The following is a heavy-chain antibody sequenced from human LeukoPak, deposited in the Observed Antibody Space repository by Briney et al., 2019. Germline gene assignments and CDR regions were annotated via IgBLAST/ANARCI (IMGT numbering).Heavy chain of an antibody. J-gene: IGHJ4*02. CDR3: AKEDCGVDCSTFDY. V-gene: IGHV3-23*01. D-gene: IGHD2-21*02. CDR2: ISGSGGTT. CDR1: GFTFSNYE. Sequence: GGSLRLSCSASGFTFSNYEMNWVRQAPGKGLEWVSAISGSGGTTYYTDSVKGRFTISRDNSKSTLYLQMNSLRAEDTAVYYCAKEDCGVDCSTFDYWGQGTLVTVSS.